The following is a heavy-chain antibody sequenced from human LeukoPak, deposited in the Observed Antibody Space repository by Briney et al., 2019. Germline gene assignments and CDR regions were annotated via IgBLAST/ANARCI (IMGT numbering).Heavy chain of an antibody. CDR1: GGSISSYY. CDR3: ARSIGLVIELAIDAFDI. D-gene: IGHD3/OR15-3a*01. CDR2: IYYSGST. J-gene: IGHJ3*02. V-gene: IGHV4-59*01. Sequence: PSETLSLTCTVSGGSISSYYWSWIRQPPGKGLEWIGYIYYSGSTNYNPSLKSRVTISVDTSKNQFSLKLSSVTAADTAVYYCARSIGLVIELAIDAFDIWGQGTMVTVSS.